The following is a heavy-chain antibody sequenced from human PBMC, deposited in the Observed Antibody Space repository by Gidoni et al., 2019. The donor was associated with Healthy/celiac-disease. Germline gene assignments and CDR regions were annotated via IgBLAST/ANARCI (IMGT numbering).Heavy chain of an antibody. Sequence: EVQLVESGGGLVQPGGSLRLSCAASGFPVSRNYRSWVRQAPGKGLEWVSGIYIGVGTYDADSVKGRFTISRDKSKNTLYLQMNSLRAEDTAVYYCARDAGGGWLDAFDIWGQGTMVTVSS. V-gene: IGHV3-66*02. J-gene: IGHJ3*02. CDR2: IYIGVGT. CDR3: ARDAGGGWLDAFDI. D-gene: IGHD3-16*01. CDR1: GFPVSRNY.